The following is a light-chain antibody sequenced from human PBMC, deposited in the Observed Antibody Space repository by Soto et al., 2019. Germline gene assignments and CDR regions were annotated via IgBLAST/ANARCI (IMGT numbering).Light chain of an antibody. Sequence: EIVLTQSPFSLSLSPGERATLSCRATQSVSDSHLAWYQQKPGQAPRLLIYGASSIATGIPDRFSGSGSGTDFPLTISRLAPEDSAVYYCQQYDSSETFGQGTKVEIK. J-gene: IGKJ1*01. CDR2: GAS. CDR3: QQYDSSET. CDR1: QSVSDSH. V-gene: IGKV3-20*01.